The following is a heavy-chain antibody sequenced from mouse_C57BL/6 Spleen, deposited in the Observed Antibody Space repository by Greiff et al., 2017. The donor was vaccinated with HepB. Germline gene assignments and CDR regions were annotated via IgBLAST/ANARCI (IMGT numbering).Heavy chain of an antibody. J-gene: IGHJ4*01. D-gene: IGHD1-1*01. CDR1: GFTFSDYY. CDR3: ARDGAYGSTYYAMDY. Sequence: EVQVVESEGGLVQPGSSMKLSCTASGFTFSDYYMAWVRQVPEKGLEWVANINYDGSSTYYLDSLKSRFIISRDNAKNILYLQMSSLKSEDTATYYCARDGAYGSTYYAMDYWGQGTSVTVSS. CDR2: INYDGSST. V-gene: IGHV5-16*01.